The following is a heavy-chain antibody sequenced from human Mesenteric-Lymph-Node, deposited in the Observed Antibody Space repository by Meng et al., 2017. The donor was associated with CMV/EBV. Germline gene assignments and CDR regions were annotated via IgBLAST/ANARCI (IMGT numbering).Heavy chain of an antibody. Sequence: GGTFSSYAIIWVRQAPGQGLEWVGGIIPLFGTTNYAQKFQGRVTITTDESSTPAYMELSSLRSEDTAVYYCARELEDYYDRSGYFEYWGQGTLVTVSS. CDR2: IIPLFGTT. CDR3: ARELEDYYDRSGYFEY. J-gene: IGHJ4*02. CDR1: GGTFSSYA. V-gene: IGHV1-69*05. D-gene: IGHD3-22*01.